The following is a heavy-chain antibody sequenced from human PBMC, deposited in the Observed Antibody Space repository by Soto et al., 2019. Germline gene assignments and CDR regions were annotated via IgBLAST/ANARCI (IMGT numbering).Heavy chain of an antibody. D-gene: IGHD3-16*02. CDR2: ISYDGSNK. J-gene: IGHJ6*02. V-gene: IGHV3-30*18. Sequence: PVGSHRHSCAAPGFTCISYGMHWVRQAPGKGLEWVAVISYDGSNKYYADSVKGRFTISRDNSKNTLYLQMNSLRAEDTAVYYCAKDYHYYYYYGMDVWGQGTTVTVSS. CDR3: AKDYHYYYYYGMDV. CDR1: GFTCISYG.